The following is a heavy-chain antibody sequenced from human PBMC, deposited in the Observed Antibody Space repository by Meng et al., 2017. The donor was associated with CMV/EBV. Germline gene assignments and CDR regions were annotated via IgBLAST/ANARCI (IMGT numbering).Heavy chain of an antibody. CDR1: GGSISSSSYY. J-gene: IGHJ4*02. D-gene: IGHD1-26*01. CDR3: ARYSGSYYSY. Sequence: QLQLQESGPGLVKPSETLSLTCTVSGGSISSSSYYWGWIRQPPGKGLEWIGSIYYSGSTYYNPSLKSRVTISVDTSKNQSSLKLSSVTAADTAVYYCARYSGSYYSYWGQGTLVTVSS. CDR2: IYYSGST. V-gene: IGHV4-39*01.